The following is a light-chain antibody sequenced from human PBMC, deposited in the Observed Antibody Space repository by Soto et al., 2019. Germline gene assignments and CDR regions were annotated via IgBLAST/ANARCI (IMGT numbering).Light chain of an antibody. CDR1: QSVSSSY. Sequence: EILLTQSPGTLSLSPGERATLSCRASQSVSSSYLAWYQQKPGQAPRLLIYGASSRATGIPARFSGRGSGADFTLTISSLEPEDFAVYYCQQRSDSITFGQGTRLEIK. V-gene: IGKV3D-20*02. J-gene: IGKJ5*01. CDR2: GAS. CDR3: QQRSDSIT.